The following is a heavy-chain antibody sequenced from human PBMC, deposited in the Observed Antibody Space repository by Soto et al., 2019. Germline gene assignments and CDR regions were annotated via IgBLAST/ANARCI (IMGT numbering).Heavy chain of an antibody. CDR2: ISAYNGNT. V-gene: IGHV1-18*04. J-gene: IGHJ6*02. CDR1: GYTFTSYG. D-gene: IGHD3-10*01. Sequence: ASVKVSCKASGYTFTSYGISWVRQAPGQGLEWMGWISAYNGNTNYAQKLQGRVTMTTDTSTSTAYMELRSLRSDDTAVYYCAGDQDSGSGSYLTYRTYYYGMDVWGQGTTVTVSS. CDR3: AGDQDSGSGSYLTYRTYYYGMDV.